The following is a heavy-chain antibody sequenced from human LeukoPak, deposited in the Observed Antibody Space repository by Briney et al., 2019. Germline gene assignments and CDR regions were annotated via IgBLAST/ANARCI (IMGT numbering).Heavy chain of an antibody. V-gene: IGHV3-11*05. Sequence: GRFTISRDNAKNSLYLQMNSLRAEDTAVYYCARDNFSSGKYAPTVAWYFDLWGRGTLVTVSS. CDR3: ARDNFSSGKYAPTVAWYFDL. J-gene: IGHJ2*01. D-gene: IGHD6-6*01.